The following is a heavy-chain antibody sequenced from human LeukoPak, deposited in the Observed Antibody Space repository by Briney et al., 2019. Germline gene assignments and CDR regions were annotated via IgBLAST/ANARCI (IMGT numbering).Heavy chain of an antibody. V-gene: IGHV4-34*01. CDR1: GGSFSGYY. J-gene: IGHJ1*01. D-gene: IGHD2-2*02. Sequence: SETLSLTCAAYGGSFSGYYWSWIRQPPGKGLEWIGEINHSGSTNYNPSLKSRVTISVDTSKNQFSLKLSSVTAADTAVYYCARPGAAIGKGYFQHWGQGTLVTVSS. CDR2: INHSGST. CDR3: ARPGAAIGKGYFQH.